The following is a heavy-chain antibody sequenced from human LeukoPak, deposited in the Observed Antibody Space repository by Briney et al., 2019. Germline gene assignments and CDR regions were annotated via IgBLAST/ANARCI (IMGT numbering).Heavy chain of an antibody. CDR2: INHSGST. V-gene: IGHV4-34*01. Sequence: SETLSLTCAGSGGSFSGYYWSWIRQPPGKGLEWIGEINHSGSTNYNPSLKSRGTISVGTSKNQFSLKLSSVTAADTAVYYCARGRGGAGRITMVRGVIKSWFDPWGQGTLVTVSS. J-gene: IGHJ5*02. D-gene: IGHD3-10*01. CDR1: GGSFSGYY. CDR3: ARGRGGAGRITMVRGVIKSWFDP.